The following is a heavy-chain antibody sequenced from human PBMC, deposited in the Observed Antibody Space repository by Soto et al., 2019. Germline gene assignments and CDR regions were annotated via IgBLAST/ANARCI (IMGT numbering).Heavy chain of an antibody. CDR3: ARAGYCSGGSCYSDAFDI. CDR1: GFTFSSYD. CDR2: IGTAGDT. D-gene: IGHD2-15*01. V-gene: IGHV3-13*01. J-gene: IGHJ3*02. Sequence: GGSLILSCAASGFTFSSYDMHWVRQATGKGLEWVSAIGTAGDTYYPGSVKGRFTISRENAKNSLYLQMNSLRAGDTAVYYCARAGYCSGGSCYSDAFDIWGQGTMVTVSS.